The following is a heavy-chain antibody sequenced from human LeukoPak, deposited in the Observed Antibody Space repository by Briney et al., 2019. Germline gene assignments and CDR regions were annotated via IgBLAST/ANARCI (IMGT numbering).Heavy chain of an antibody. J-gene: IGHJ4*02. CDR1: GFTFSSYE. CDR2: ISGSGGST. V-gene: IGHV3-23*01. CDR3: AKNRCSSTSCYSPIDAFFDY. Sequence: PGGSLRLSCAASGFTFSSYEMNWVRQAPGKGLEWVSAISGSGGSTYYADSVKGRFTISRDNSKNTLYLQMNSLRAEDTAVYYCAKNRCSSTSCYSPIDAFFDYWGQGTLVTVSS. D-gene: IGHD2-2*01.